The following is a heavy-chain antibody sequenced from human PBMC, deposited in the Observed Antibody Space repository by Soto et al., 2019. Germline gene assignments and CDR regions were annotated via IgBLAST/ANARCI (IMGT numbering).Heavy chain of an antibody. CDR2: IIPIFGTA. J-gene: IGHJ5*02. Sequence: ASVKVSCKASGGTFSSYAITWVRQAPGQGLEWMGGIIPIFGTANYAKKFQARVTITADESTSTAYMELSSLRSEDTAVYYCARARGPSSGYYPYWFDPWGQGTLVTVSS. D-gene: IGHD3-22*01. CDR1: GGTFSSYA. V-gene: IGHV1-69*13. CDR3: ARARGPSSGYYPYWFDP.